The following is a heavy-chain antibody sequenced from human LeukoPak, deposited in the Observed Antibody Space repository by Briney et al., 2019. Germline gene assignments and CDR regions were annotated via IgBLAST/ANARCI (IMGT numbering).Heavy chain of an antibody. CDR2: IYYSGST. CDR3: ARRGLNDYGGSYYFDY. D-gene: IGHD4-23*01. CDR1: GGSISSGGYY. Sequence: TLSLTCTVSGGSISSGGYYWSWIRQHPGKSLEWIGYIYYSGSTYYNPSLKSRVTISVDTSKNQFSLKLSSVTAADTAVYYCARRGLNDYGGSYYFDYWGQGTLVTVSS. V-gene: IGHV4-31*03. J-gene: IGHJ4*02.